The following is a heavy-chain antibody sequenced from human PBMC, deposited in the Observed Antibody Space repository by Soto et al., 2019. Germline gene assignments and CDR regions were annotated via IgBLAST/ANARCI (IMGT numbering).Heavy chain of an antibody. CDR1: GFTFSSYG. CDR2: ISYDGSNK. D-gene: IGHD1-26*01. Sequence: GGSLRLSCAASGFTFSSYGMHWVRQAPGKGLEWVAVISYDGSNKYYADSVKGRFTISRDNSKNTLYLQMNSLRAEDTAVYYCAKDQGSYYGDYWGQGTLVTVSS. V-gene: IGHV3-30*18. CDR3: AKDQGSYYGDY. J-gene: IGHJ4*02.